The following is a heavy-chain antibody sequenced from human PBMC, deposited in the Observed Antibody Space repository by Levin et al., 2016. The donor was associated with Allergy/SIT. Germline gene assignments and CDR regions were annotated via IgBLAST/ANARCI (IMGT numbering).Heavy chain of an antibody. CDR2: IYYTGST. V-gene: IGHV4-31*03. J-gene: IGHJ4*02. CDR3: ARERFLEWEIDS. CDR1: GDSIFSGDYY. Sequence: SETLSLTCTVSGDSIFSGDYYWSWIRQHPGRGLEWIGYIYYTGSTYSNPSLQSRVSISVDTSKNQFSLKLNSVTAADTAVYYCARERFLEWEIDSWGQGTLVTVSS. D-gene: IGHD3-3*01.